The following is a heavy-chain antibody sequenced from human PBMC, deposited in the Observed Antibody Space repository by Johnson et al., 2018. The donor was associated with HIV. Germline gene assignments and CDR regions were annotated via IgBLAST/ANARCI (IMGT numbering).Heavy chain of an antibody. D-gene: IGHD1-1*01. Sequence: QVQLVESGGGLVKPGGSLRLSCAASGFAFSNYGMHWVRQAPGKGLEWVAVISFDGSHKYYADSVKGRFTISRDNSKNTLYLQMNSLRIEDTAVYYCAREELEPDVFDIWGQGTMVTVSS. CDR1: GFAFSNYG. J-gene: IGHJ3*02. CDR3: AREELEPDVFDI. V-gene: IGHV3-30*19. CDR2: ISFDGSHK.